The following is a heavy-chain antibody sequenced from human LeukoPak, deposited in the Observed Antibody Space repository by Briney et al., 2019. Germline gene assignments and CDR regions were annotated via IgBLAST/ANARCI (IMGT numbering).Heavy chain of an antibody. D-gene: IGHD2-2*01. CDR2: ISSSSSYI. Sequence: PGASLSLSCAASGFTFSSYSMNWVRQPPGKGLEWVSSISSSSSYIYYADSVKGRFTISRDNAKNSLYLQMNSLRAEDTAVYYCARVGCSSTSCHHDYWGQGTLVTVSS. CDR3: ARVGCSSTSCHHDY. CDR1: GFTFSSYS. V-gene: IGHV3-21*01. J-gene: IGHJ4*02.